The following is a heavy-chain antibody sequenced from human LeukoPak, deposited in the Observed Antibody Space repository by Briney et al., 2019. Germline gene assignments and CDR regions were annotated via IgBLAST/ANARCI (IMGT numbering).Heavy chain of an antibody. CDR3: ARDQVGELIFDY. Sequence: ASVKVSCKASGYTFTSYYMHCVRQAPGQGREWMGIINPSGGSTRYAQKFQGRVTMPRDTSTSTVYMDLSSLRSEDTAVYYCARDQVGELIFDYWGQGTLVTVSS. CDR1: GYTFTSYY. V-gene: IGHV1-46*01. D-gene: IGHD3-10*01. CDR2: INPSGGST. J-gene: IGHJ4*02.